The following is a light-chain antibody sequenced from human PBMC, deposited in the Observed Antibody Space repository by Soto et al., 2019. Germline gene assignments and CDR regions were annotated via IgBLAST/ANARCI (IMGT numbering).Light chain of an antibody. J-gene: IGLJ2*01. CDR3: SSYTLGGVV. V-gene: IGLV2-14*01. Sequence: QSALTQPASVSGSPGLSIAISCTGTSSDVGGYNYVSWYQQHPGKAPKLMIYEVTNRPSGVSNRFSGSKSGNTASLTISGLQAEDEADYYCSSYTLGGVVFGGGTQLTVL. CDR1: SSDVGGYNY. CDR2: EVT.